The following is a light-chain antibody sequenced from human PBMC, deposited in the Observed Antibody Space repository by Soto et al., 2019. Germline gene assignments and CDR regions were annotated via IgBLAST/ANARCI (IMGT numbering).Light chain of an antibody. Sequence: QSVLTQPPSVSGAPGQRVTISCTGSSSNIGARYDVHGYQQLPGTAPKLLIYGNSNRPSGVRDRFSGSKSGTSASLAITGLQAEDEADYYCQSYDSGLSRWVFGGGTKLTVL. CDR2: GNS. J-gene: IGLJ3*02. CDR1: SSNIGARYD. V-gene: IGLV1-40*01. CDR3: QSYDSGLSRWV.